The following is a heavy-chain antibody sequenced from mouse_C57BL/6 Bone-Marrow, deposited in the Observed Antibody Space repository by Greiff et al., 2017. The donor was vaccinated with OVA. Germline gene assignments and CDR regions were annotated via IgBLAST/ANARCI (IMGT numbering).Heavy chain of an antibody. Sequence: EVMLVESEGGLVQPGSSMKLSCTASGFTFSDYYMAWVRQVPEKGLEWVANINYDGSSTYYLDSLKSRFIISRDNAKNILYLQMSSLKSEDTATYYCAREEYAMDYWGQGTSVTVSS. CDR3: AREEYAMDY. J-gene: IGHJ4*01. CDR2: INYDGSST. CDR1: GFTFSDYY. V-gene: IGHV5-16*01.